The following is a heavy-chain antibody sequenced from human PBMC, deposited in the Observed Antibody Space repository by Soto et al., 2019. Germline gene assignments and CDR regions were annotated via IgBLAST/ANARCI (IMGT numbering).Heavy chain of an antibody. J-gene: IGHJ4*02. V-gene: IGHV3-30*03. CDR3: ARNRYYYDSSGPDY. Sequence: LRFSCASSGSTFSSYGMHWVRQAPGKGLEWVAGISYYGSNKYYADSVKGRFTISRDNSKNTLYLQMNSLRAEDTAVYYCARNRYYYDSSGPDYWGQGTLVAVS. CDR1: GSTFSSYG. CDR2: ISYYGSNK. D-gene: IGHD3-22*01.